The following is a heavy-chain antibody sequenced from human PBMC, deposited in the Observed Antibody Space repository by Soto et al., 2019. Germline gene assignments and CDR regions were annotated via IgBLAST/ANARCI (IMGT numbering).Heavy chain of an antibody. J-gene: IGHJ4*02. CDR1: GFTFSSYA. CDR3: AKDWGGELRRWLGFDY. Sequence: GGSLRLSCAASGFTFSSYAMSWVRQAPGKGLEWVSAISGSGGSTYYADSVKGRFTISRDNSKNTLYLQMNSLRAEDTAVYYCAKDWGGELRRWLGFDYWGQGTLVTVSS. V-gene: IGHV3-23*01. D-gene: IGHD1-26*01. CDR2: ISGSGGST.